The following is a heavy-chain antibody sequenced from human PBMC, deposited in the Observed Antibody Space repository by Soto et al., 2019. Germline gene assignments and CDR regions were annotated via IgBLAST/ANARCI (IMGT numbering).Heavy chain of an antibody. CDR2: MNHRSGDT. V-gene: IGHV1-2*02. Sequence: QVQLVQSGAEVKEPGASVKVSCKTSGYTFIGYYMPWVRQATGQGLEWMGWMNHRSGDTNYAQKFHGSFTMTRDAYFTKAYMEHRRLRSDYTAFYFCGTAAVGSTPLVWFDPWDHGNLVPV. CDR3: GTAAVGSTPLVWFDP. J-gene: IGHJ5*02. CDR1: GYTFIGYY. D-gene: IGHD1-26*01.